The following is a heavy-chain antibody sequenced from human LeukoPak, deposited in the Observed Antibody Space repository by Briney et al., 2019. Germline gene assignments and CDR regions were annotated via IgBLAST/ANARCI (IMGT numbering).Heavy chain of an antibody. CDR1: GFTFNIYA. CDR2: MSYDGNTK. J-gene: IGHJ4*02. Sequence: GGSLRLSCAASGFTFNIYAIHWVRQASGKGLEWLAVMSYDGNTKYYADSVKGRFTISRDNTKNTLYLQMNSLMTEDTAMYYCARDGDAAIRGVNFDYWGQGTLVSVSS. CDR3: ARDGDAAIRGVNFDY. V-gene: IGHV3-30-3*01. D-gene: IGHD3-10*01.